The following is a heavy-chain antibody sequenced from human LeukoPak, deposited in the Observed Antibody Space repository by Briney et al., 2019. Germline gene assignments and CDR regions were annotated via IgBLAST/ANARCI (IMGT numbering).Heavy chain of an antibody. CDR2: INPNSGGT. D-gene: IGHD4-17*01. Sequence: ASVKVSCKASGYTFTGYDMHWVRQAPGQGLEWMGWINPNSGGTNYAQKFQGRVTMTRDTSISTAYMELSRLRSDDTAVYYCARAPPDYGDYPAGAYWGQGTLVTVSS. CDR1: GYTFTGYD. CDR3: ARAPPDYGDYPAGAY. J-gene: IGHJ4*02. V-gene: IGHV1-2*02.